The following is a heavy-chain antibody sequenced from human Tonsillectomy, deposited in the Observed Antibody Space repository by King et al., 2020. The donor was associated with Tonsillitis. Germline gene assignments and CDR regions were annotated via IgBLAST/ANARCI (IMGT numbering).Heavy chain of an antibody. D-gene: IGHD6-13*01. Sequence: VQLQESGPGLVKPSETLSLTCTVSVGSISSYYWSWIRQPPGKGLEWIWYIYYSGSTNYNPSLKSRVTISVDTSKNQFSLKLSSVTAADTAVYYCARTSAAADLDYWGQGTLVTVSS. CDR2: IYYSGST. CDR3: ARTSAAADLDY. J-gene: IGHJ4*02. V-gene: IGHV4-59*01. CDR1: VGSISSYY.